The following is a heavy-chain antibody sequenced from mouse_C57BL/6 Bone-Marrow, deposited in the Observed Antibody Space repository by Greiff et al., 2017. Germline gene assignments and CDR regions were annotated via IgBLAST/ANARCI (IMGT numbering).Heavy chain of an antibody. CDR2: IRSKSSNYAT. Sequence: EVQLVESGGGLVQPKGSLKLSCAASGFTFNTYAMHWVRQAPGKGLEWVARIRSKSSNYATYYADSVKDRFTISRDDSQSMLYLQMNNLKTEDTAMYYCVREGYGRSYGAEDGDVWGTGTTVTVSS. J-gene: IGHJ1*03. CDR3: VREGYGRSYGAEDGDV. V-gene: IGHV10-3*01. D-gene: IGHD1-1*01. CDR1: GFTFNTYA.